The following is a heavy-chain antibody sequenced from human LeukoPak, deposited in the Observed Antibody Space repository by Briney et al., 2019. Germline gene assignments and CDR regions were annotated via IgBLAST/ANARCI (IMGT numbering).Heavy chain of an antibody. CDR2: ISTTGGTT. J-gene: IGHJ6*03. V-gene: IGHV3-23*01. CDR1: GGSISSSNYY. Sequence: ETLSLTCTVSGGSISSSNYYWGWIRQPPGKGLEWVSAISTTGGTTYYADSVRGRFTISRDNSRNTLYLQMNSLRAEDTAIYYCAKNGDRGAYYYMDVWGKGTTVTISS. CDR3: AKNGDRGAYYYMDV. D-gene: IGHD3-10*01.